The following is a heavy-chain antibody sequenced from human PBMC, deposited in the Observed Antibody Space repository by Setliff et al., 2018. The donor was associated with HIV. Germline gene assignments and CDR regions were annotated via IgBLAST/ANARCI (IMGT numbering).Heavy chain of an antibody. J-gene: IGHJ4*02. CDR3: ARDYYGSGSYFILDY. CDR2: ISAYNGNT. D-gene: IGHD3-10*01. Sequence: ASVKVSCKASGYTFPSYGISWVRQAPGQGLEWMGWISAYNGNTHYAQKLQGRVTMTTDTSTSTAYMELRSLRSDDTAVYYCARDYYGSGSYFILDYWGPGTLVTVS. CDR1: GYTFPSYG. V-gene: IGHV1-18*01.